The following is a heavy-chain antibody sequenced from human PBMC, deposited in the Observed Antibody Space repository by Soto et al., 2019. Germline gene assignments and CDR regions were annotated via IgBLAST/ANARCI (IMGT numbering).Heavy chain of an antibody. CDR1: GFTFSSYA. Sequence: AGGSLRLSCAASGFTFSSYAMSWVRQAPGKGLEWVSAISSSGGSTYYADSVKGRFTISRDNSKNTLYLQMNSLRAEDTAVYYCAKDLNEYYYYGMDVWGQGXTVTVSS. CDR3: AKDLNEYYYYGMDV. CDR2: ISSSGGST. J-gene: IGHJ6*02. V-gene: IGHV3-23*01. D-gene: IGHD1-1*01.